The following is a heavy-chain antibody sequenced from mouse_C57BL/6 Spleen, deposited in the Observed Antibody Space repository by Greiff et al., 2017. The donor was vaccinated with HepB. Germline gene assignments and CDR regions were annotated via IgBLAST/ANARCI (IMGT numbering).Heavy chain of an antibody. Sequence: EVMLVESGGGLVKPGGSLKLSCAASGFTFSSYAMSWVRQTPEKRLEWVATISDGGSYTYYPDNVKGRFTISRDNAKNNLYLQMSHLKSEDTAMYYCARDRLVYYAMDDWGQGTSVTVAS. CDR3: ARDRLVYYAMDD. D-gene: IGHD3-2*02. V-gene: IGHV5-4*01. CDR1: GFTFSSYA. J-gene: IGHJ4*01. CDR2: ISDGGSYT.